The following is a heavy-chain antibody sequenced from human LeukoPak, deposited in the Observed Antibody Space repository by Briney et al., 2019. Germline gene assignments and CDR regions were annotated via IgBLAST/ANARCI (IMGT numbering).Heavy chain of an antibody. CDR1: GFTFSSYG. CDR3: AKSVGTYCFDH. J-gene: IGHJ4*02. CDR2: FSGSGGST. D-gene: IGHD7-27*01. V-gene: IGHV3-23*01. Sequence: GGSLRLSCAASGFTFSSYGMSWVRQAPGKGLEWVSAFSGSGGSTYYADTMKGRFTISRDNSKNTLYLQMNSLRAEDTAVYYCAKSVGTYCFDHWGQGALVTVSS.